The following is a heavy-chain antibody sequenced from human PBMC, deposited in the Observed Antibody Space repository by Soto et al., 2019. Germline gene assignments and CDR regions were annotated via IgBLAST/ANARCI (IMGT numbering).Heavy chain of an antibody. Sequence: SQTLSLTCAISGDSVSSNSAAWNWIRQSPSRGLEWLGRTYYRSKWYNDYAVSVKSRITINPDTSKNQFSLQLNSVTPEDTAVYYCARDLGQWLVSPYYFDYWDQGTLVTVSS. CDR1: GDSVSSNSAA. D-gene: IGHD6-19*01. J-gene: IGHJ4*02. V-gene: IGHV6-1*01. CDR2: TYYRSKWYN. CDR3: ARDLGQWLVSPYYFDY.